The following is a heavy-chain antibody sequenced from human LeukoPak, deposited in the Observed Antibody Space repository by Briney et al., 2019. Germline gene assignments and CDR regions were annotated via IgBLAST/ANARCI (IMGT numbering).Heavy chain of an antibody. CDR2: IIPIFGTA. D-gene: IGHD6-6*01. CDR1: GGTFSSYA. Sequence: SVKVSCKASGGTFSSYAISWVRQAPGQGLEWMGGIIPIFGTANYAQKFQGRVTITADEFTSTAYMELSSLRSEDTAVYYCARYSSSSVLDAFDIWGQGTMVTVSS. V-gene: IGHV1-69*13. J-gene: IGHJ3*02. CDR3: ARYSSSSVLDAFDI.